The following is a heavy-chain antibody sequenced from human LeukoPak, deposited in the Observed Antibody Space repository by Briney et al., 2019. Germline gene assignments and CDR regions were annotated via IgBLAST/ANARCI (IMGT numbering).Heavy chain of an antibody. J-gene: IGHJ3*02. CDR1: GFTFHSYW. CDR3: TRVVGAIEIDI. V-gene: IGHV3-74*01. Sequence: GGSLRLSCAASGFTFHSYWMHWVRQAPGNGLVWDSRINTDGSSKSYADSVKGRFTISRDNAKNTVYLQMNSLRAEDTAVYYCTRVVGAIEIDIWGQGTMVTVSS. CDR2: INTDGSSK. D-gene: IGHD1-26*01.